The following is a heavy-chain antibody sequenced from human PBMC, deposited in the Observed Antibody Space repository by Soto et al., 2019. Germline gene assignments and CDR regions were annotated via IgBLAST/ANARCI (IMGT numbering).Heavy chain of an antibody. V-gene: IGHV4-31*03. D-gene: IGHD3-16*02. Sequence: SETLSLTCTVSGDSFSSGGYYWSWIRQHPGKGLEWIGYVFYSGTTYYSPSLKSRVSISVDTSKNQFSLSLSSVTAADTAVYYCARTTTYYDYIWGSYRPKDFDFWGQGTLVTVS. CDR3: ARTTTYYDYIWGSYRPKDFDF. CDR2: VFYSGTT. J-gene: IGHJ4*02. CDR1: GDSFSSGGYY.